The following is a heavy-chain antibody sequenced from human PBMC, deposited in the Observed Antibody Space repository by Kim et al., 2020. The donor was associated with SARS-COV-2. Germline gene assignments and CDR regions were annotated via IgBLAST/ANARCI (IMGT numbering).Heavy chain of an antibody. V-gene: IGHV4-39*01. Sequence: SETLSLTCSVSGGSISSSNYYWGWLRQPPGKGLEWIVTIYYTESTYYNPSLKSRVSMFVDASKSQFSLRLSSVTAADTAVYYCARHPKTTYSNGYAPFDYWGHGTLVTVSS. CDR2: IYYTEST. D-gene: IGHD5-18*01. CDR1: GGSISSSNYY. CDR3: ARHPKTTYSNGYAPFDY. J-gene: IGHJ4*01.